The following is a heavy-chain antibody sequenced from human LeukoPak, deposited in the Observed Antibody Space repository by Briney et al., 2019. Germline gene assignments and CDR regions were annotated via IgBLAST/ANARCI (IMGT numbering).Heavy chain of an antibody. CDR3: AKFRKPMALVDAFDT. D-gene: IGHD1-14*01. CDR2: IIPIFGTA. CDR1: GGTFSSYA. V-gene: IGHV1-69*06. Sequence: ASVKVSCKASGGTFSSYAISWVRQAPGQGLEWMGGIIPIFGTANYAQKFQGRVTITADKSTSTAYMELSSLRSEDTAVYYCAKFRKPMALVDAFDTWGQGIMVSVSS. J-gene: IGHJ3*02.